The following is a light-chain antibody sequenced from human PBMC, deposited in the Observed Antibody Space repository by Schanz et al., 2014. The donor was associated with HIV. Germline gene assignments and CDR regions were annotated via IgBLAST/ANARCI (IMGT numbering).Light chain of an antibody. CDR3: QQSYSLPDT. CDR2: GAS. J-gene: IGKJ3*01. CDR1: QRLSSSY. V-gene: IGKV3-20*01. Sequence: EIVLTQSPGSLSLSPGGRATLSCGASQRLSSSYLAWYQQKPGQAPRLLIYGASTRATGIPDRFSGSGSGTDFSLTISSLQPEDFATYYCQQSYSLPDTFGPGTRVDIK.